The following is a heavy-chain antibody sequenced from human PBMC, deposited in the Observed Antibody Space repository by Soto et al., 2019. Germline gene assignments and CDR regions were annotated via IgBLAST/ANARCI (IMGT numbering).Heavy chain of an antibody. Sequence: EVQLVESGGGLVKPGGSLRLSCAASGFTFSSYSMNWVRQAPGQGLEWVSSISSSSSYIYYADSVKDRFTISRDNAKNSLYLQMNSLRADDTAVYYCARMSPGIAAAGNDDYWGQGTLVTVSS. CDR2: ISSSSSYI. CDR1: GFTFSSYS. D-gene: IGHD6-13*01. J-gene: IGHJ4*02. V-gene: IGHV3-21*01. CDR3: ARMSPGIAAAGNDDY.